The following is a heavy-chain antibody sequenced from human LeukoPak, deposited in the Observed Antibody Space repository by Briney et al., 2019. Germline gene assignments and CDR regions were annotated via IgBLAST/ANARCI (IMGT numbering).Heavy chain of an antibody. Sequence: SETLSLTCTVSGGSISSSSYYWGWIRQPPGKGLEWIGSIYYSGSTYYNPSLKSRVTISVDTSKNQFSLKLSSVTAADTAVYYCARGYGSPFFLDYWGQGTLVTVSS. D-gene: IGHD3-3*02. V-gene: IGHV4-39*07. CDR2: IYYSGST. CDR3: ARGYGSPFFLDY. J-gene: IGHJ4*02. CDR1: GGSISSSSYY.